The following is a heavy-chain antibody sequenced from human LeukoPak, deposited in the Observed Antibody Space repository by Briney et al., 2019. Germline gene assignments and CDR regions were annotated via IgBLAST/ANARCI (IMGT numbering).Heavy chain of an antibody. CDR3: ARTTYYDSSGYTTDYYYYMDV. D-gene: IGHD3-22*01. V-gene: IGHV3-21*01. Sequence: GRSLRLSCAASGFTFYSYMMNWVRQAPGKGLEWVSSISSSTSYIYYADSVKGRFTISRDNAKNSLHLQMNSLRAEDTAVYYCARTTYYDSSGYTTDYYYYMDVWGKGTTVTVSS. J-gene: IGHJ6*03. CDR2: ISSSTSYI. CDR1: GFTFYSYM.